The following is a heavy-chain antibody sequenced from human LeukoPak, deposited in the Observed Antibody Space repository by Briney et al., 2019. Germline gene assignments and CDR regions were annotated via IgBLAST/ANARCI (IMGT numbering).Heavy chain of an antibody. CDR1: GGSISSGSYY. J-gene: IGHJ4*02. D-gene: IGHD3-22*01. CDR2: IYTSGST. Sequence: KASETLSLTCTVSGGSISSGSYYRSWIRQPAGKGLEWIGRIYTSGSTNYNPSLKSRVTISVDTSKNQFSLKLSSVTAADTAVYYCARQNSGYPNYYFDYWGQGTLVTVSS. CDR3: ARQNSGYPNYYFDY. V-gene: IGHV4-61*02.